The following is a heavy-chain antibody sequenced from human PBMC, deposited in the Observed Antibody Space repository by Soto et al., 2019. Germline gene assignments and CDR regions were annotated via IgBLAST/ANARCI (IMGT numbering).Heavy chain of an antibody. Sequence: QVQLVQSGAEVKKPGASVKVSCKASGYTFTGYYMHWVRQAPGQGLEWMGWINPNSGSTNYAQKFQGWVTMTRATSISEAYKELSRLRSDDTAVYYWARAGGVDYYDSSGYYPGYFDYWGQGTLVTVSS. CDR1: GYTFTGYY. CDR3: ARAGGVDYYDSSGYYPGYFDY. D-gene: IGHD3-22*01. J-gene: IGHJ4*02. V-gene: IGHV1-2*04. CDR2: INPNSGST.